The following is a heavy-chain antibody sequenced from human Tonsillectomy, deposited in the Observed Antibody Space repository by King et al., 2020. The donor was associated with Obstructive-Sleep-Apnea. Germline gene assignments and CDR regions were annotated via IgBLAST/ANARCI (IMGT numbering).Heavy chain of an antibody. CDR2: IYYSWST. CDR3: SRRTYYYDSSGLNWFDP. CDR1: GCSISSGGYY. V-gene: IGHV4-31*03. D-gene: IGHD3-22*01. J-gene: IGHJ5*02. Sequence: VQLQESGPGLVKPSQTLSLTCTVSGCSISSGGYYWSWIRQHPGKGLEWIGYIYYSWSTYYNPSLKSRVTLSVDTSKNQFSLKLSSVTAADTAVYYCSRRTYYYDSSGLNWFDPWGQGTLVTVSS.